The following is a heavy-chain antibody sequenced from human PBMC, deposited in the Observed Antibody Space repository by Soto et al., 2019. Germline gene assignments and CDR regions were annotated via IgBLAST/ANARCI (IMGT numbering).Heavy chain of an antibody. Sequence: EVQLLESGGGLVQPGGSLRLSCAASGFTFSSYAMSWVRQAPGKGLEWVLAVSSSGGSTYYADSVKGRFTISRDNPKNTLYLQMNSLRADDTAVYYWARYSTSWRGGQFDHGGQGTLVTVSS. V-gene: IGHV3-23*01. CDR1: GFTFSSYA. D-gene: IGHD6-13*01. CDR2: VSSSGGST. J-gene: IGHJ4*02. CDR3: ARYSTSWRGGQFDH.